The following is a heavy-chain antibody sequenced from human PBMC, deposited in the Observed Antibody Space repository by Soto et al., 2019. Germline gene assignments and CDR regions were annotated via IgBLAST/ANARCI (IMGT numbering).Heavy chain of an antibody. CDR1: GGSIXSYY. J-gene: IGHJ5*02. CDR2: IYYSGST. V-gene: IGHV4-59*06. D-gene: IGHD2-2*01. Sequence: SETLSLTCTFSGGSIXSYYWSLIRQHPGKGLEWIGYIYYSGSTYYNPSLKSRVTISVDTSKNQFSLKLSSVTAADTAVYYCARSDIVLVPAAMRGNWFDPWGQGTLVTVSS. CDR3: ARSDIVLVPAAMRGNWFDP.